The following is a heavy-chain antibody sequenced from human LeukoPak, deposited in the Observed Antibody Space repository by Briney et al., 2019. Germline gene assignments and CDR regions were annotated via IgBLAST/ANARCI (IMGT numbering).Heavy chain of an antibody. CDR2: ISYDGSNK. D-gene: IGHD3-22*01. V-gene: IGHV3-30*03. J-gene: IGHJ6*02. CDR1: GFTFSSYG. CDR3: ARDYYYDSSGYGYYYYGMDV. Sequence: GGSLRLSCAASGFTFSSYGMHWVRQAPGKGLEWVAVISYDGSNKYYADSVKGRFTIPRDNSKNTLYLQMNSLRAEDTAVYYCARDYYYDSSGYGYYYYGMDVWGQGTTVTVSS.